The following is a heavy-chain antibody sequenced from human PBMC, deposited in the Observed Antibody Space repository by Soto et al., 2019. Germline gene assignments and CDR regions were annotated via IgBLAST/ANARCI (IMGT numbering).Heavy chain of an antibody. J-gene: IGHJ4*02. CDR2: ILSDYNT. V-gene: IGHV3-23*03. CDR3: ARRTSGYFGY. CDR1: GFTFSDYT. Sequence: EVQLLESGGGLVQPGGSLTLSCAASGFTFSDYTMSWVRQAPGMVLECISVILSDYNTYYAGSVRGRFTISRDNSKNTLYLEMNSLRAEDTAVYYCARRTSGYFGYWGQGALVTVSS. D-gene: IGHD6-19*01.